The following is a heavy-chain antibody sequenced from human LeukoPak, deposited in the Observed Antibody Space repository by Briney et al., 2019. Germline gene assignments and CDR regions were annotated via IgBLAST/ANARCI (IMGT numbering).Heavy chain of an antibody. Sequence: SETLSLTCTVSGGSISSYYWSWIRQPAGKGLEWIGRIYTSGSTNYNPSLKSRVTMSVDTSKNQFSLKLSSVTAADTAVYYCARSEVVVVAADDAFDIWGQGTMVTVSS. CDR1: GGSISSYY. D-gene: IGHD2-15*01. CDR2: IYTSGST. J-gene: IGHJ3*02. V-gene: IGHV4-4*07. CDR3: ARSEVVVVAADDAFDI.